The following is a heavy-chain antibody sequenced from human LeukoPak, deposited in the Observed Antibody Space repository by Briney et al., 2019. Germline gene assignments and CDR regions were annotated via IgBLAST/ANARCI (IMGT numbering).Heavy chain of an antibody. CDR2: INHSGST. CDR1: GGSFSGYY. V-gene: IGHV4-34*01. J-gene: IGHJ6*03. Sequence: PSETLSLTCAVYGGSFSGYYWSWIRQPPGKGLEWIGEINHSGSTNYNPSLKSRVTISVDTSKNQFSLKLSSVTAADTAVYYCARYSRHYYGSGSYYRPTTSYYYYYMDVWGKGTTVTISS. D-gene: IGHD3-10*01. CDR3: ARYSRHYYGSGSYYRPTTSYYYYYMDV.